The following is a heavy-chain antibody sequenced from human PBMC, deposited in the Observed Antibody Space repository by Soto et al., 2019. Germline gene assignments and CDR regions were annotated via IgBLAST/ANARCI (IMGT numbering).Heavy chain of an antibody. V-gene: IGHV3-23*01. Sequence: PGGSLRLSCAASGFTFSSYAMSWVRQAPGKGLEWVSAISGSGGSTYYADSVKGRFTISRDNSKNTLYLQMNSLRAEDTAVYYCAKGFYDILTGYYGVNWFDPWGQGTLVTVSS. CDR2: ISGSGGST. CDR1: GFTFSSYA. D-gene: IGHD3-9*01. CDR3: AKGFYDILTGYYGVNWFDP. J-gene: IGHJ5*02.